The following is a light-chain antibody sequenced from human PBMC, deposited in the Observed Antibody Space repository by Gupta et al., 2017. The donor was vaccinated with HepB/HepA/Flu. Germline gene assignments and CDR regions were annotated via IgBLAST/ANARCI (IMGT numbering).Light chain of an antibody. CDR3: QQYYSTPLT. J-gene: IGKJ1*01. V-gene: IGKV4-1*01. CDR2: WAS. CDR1: RSVLYSSNNKNY. Sequence: DIVMTQSPDSLAVFLGERATINCKSSRSVLYSSNNKNYLAWYQQKPGQPPKLLIYWASTRESGVPDRFSGSGSGTDFTLTISSLQAEDVAVYYCQQYYSTPLTFGQGTKVEIK.